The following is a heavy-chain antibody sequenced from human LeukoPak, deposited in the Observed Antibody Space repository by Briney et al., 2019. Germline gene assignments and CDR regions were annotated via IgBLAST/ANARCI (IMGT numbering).Heavy chain of an antibody. V-gene: IGHV3-30*02. D-gene: IGHD3-9*01. CDR3: AKETNAPNYEMLTGEGFDY. Sequence: GGSLSLSCAASGFTFSSYGMHWVRQAQGMGLEGVSFIRFDGTNKYYADSVKGRFTISRDNAKNSLYLQMNSLRAEDTALYYCAKETNAPNYEMLTGEGFDYWGQGTLVTVSS. J-gene: IGHJ4*02. CDR1: GFTFSSYG. CDR2: IRFDGTNK.